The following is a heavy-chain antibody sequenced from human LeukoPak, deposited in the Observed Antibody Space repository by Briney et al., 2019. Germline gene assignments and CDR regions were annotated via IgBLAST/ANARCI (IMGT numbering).Heavy chain of an antibody. J-gene: IGHJ4*02. CDR2: IYYSGST. Sequence: SETLSLTCTVSGGSISSYYWSWIRQPPGKGLEWIGYIYYSGSTNYNPSLKSRVTISIDTSKNQFSLTLSSVTTADAAVYYCARGQKYRNGYTVTELGSGYFAYWGQGTLVTVSS. D-gene: IGHD5-18*01. CDR3: ARGQKYRNGYTVTELGSGYFAY. V-gene: IGHV4-59*01. CDR1: GGSISSYY.